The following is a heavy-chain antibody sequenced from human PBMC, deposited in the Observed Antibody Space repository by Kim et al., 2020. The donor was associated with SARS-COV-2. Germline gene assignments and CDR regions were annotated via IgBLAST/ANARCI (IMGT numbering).Heavy chain of an antibody. CDR3: ARDNLVPAAISLAYYYYGMDV. Sequence: GGSLRLSCAASGFTFSSYAMHWVRQAPGKGLEWVAVISYDGSNKYYADSVKGRFTISRDNSKNTLYLQMNSLRAEDTAVYYCARDNLVPAAISLAYYYYGMDVWGQGTTVTVSS. V-gene: IGHV3-30-3*01. CDR1: GFTFSSYA. CDR2: ISYDGSNK. D-gene: IGHD2-2*02. J-gene: IGHJ6*02.